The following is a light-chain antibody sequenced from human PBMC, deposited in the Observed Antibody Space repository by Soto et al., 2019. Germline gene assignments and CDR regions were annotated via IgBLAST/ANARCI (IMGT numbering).Light chain of an antibody. CDR2: EVT. V-gene: IGLV2-14*01. CDR1: SSDVGAYNY. CDR3: SSYAASSALDVI. J-gene: IGLJ2*01. Sequence: QSVLTQPASVSGSPGQSITISCTGTSSDVGAYNYVSWYQQHPGKAPKLMIYEVTNRPSGVSDRFSGSKSGNTASLTISGLQAQDEADYYCSSYAASSALDVIFGGGIKLTVL.